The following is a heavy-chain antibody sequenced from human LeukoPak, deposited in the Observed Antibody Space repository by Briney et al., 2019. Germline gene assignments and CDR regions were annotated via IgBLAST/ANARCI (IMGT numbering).Heavy chain of an antibody. V-gene: IGHV3-73*01. CDR1: GFTFSGSA. CDR3: TRHTEFDY. J-gene: IGHJ4*02. CDR2: IRSKGNSYAT. Sequence: PGGSLRLSCAASGFTFSGSAMHWVRQASRKGLEWVDRIRSKGNSYATAYAASVEGRFTISRDDSKNTAYLQMNSLKTEDTAVYFCTRHTEFDYWGQGTLVTVSS.